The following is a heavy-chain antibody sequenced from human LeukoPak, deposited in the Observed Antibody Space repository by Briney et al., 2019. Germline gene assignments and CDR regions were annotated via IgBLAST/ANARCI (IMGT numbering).Heavy chain of an antibody. CDR2: ISYDGSNK. J-gene: IGHJ4*02. CDR1: GFTFSSYV. Sequence: GGSLRLSCAASGFTFSSYVRHWVRQASGKGLEWVAVISYDGSNKYYADSVKGRFTISRDNSKTTLYLQMNSLRAEDTAVYYCAKDRDYSVDYWGQGTLVTVSS. V-gene: IGHV3-30*18. CDR3: AKDRDYSVDY. D-gene: IGHD4-11*01.